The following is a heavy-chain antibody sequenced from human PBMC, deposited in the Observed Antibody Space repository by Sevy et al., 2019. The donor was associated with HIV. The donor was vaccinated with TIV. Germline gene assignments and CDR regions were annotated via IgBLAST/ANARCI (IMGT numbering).Heavy chain of an antibody. J-gene: IGHJ4*02. D-gene: IGHD2-15*01. Sequence: SETLSLTCTVSGGSINNYYWSWIRQPPGKGLEWVGYIYSRGNTKYNSSLESRVTISVDSAKNSFSPNLRSVTAADTAVYYCARHLGARSARPMFDYWGQGTLVTVSS. CDR1: GGSINNYY. CDR3: ARHLGARSARPMFDY. V-gene: IGHV4-59*08. CDR2: IYSRGNT.